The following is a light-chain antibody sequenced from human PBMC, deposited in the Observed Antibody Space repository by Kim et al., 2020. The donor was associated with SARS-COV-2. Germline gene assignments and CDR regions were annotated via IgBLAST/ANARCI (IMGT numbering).Light chain of an antibody. CDR2: KAS. CDR1: QSISIS. J-gene: IGKJ2*01. Sequence: SASVGDRVTITGLASQSISISLAWYQQKPGTAPMLLIYKASTLESGVPSRVSGSGSGTEFTLTISSLQPDDFATYYCQQYNSYPYTFGQGTKLEI. V-gene: IGKV1-5*03. CDR3: QQYNSYPYT.